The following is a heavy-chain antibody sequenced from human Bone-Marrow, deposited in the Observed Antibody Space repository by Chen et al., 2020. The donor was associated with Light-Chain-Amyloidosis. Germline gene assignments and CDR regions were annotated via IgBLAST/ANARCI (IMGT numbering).Heavy chain of an antibody. J-gene: IGHJ3*02. D-gene: IGHD3-9*01. V-gene: IGHV3-23*04. CDR2: ISGSGGSR. Sequence: EVQLVESGGGLLQRGGSLRLSCAASGFAFSSYAMRWVRQAPGKGLEWGSTISGSGGSRYYGDSVKGRLTISRDNSKNALLLQMNSLRAEDTAVYYCAKDISYDDILPGYPADAFDIWGQGTMVTVSS. CDR3: AKDISYDDILPGYPADAFDI. CDR1: GFAFSSYA.